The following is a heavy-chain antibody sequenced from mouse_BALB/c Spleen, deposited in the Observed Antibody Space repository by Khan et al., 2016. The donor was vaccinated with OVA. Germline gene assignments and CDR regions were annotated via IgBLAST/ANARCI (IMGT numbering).Heavy chain of an antibody. CDR3: TRPTYDGYYDY. D-gene: IGHD2-3*01. V-gene: IGHV1S137*01. J-gene: IGHJ2*01. CDR1: GYTFTDYA. CDR2: ISTYSGNT. Sequence: VQLQESGPELVRPGVSVKISCKGSGYTFTDYAMHWVKQSHEKSLEWIGLISTYSGNTNYKQKFKGKATMTVDKSSNTAYMELARLTSEDSAIYYCTRPTYDGYYDYWGQGTTLTVSS.